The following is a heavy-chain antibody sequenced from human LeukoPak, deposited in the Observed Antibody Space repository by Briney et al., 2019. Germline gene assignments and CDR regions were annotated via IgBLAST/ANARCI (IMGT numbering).Heavy chain of an antibody. CDR1: GYAFTSYG. CDR2: ISAYNGNT. D-gene: IGHD3-22*01. Sequence: GASVKVSCKASGYAFTSYGISWVRQAPGQGLEWMGWISAYNGNTNYAQKLQGRVTMTTDTSTSTAYMELRSLRSDDTAVYYCARESDYYDSSGYYQTPHHFDYWGQGTLVTVSS. CDR3: ARESDYYDSSGYYQTPHHFDY. J-gene: IGHJ4*02. V-gene: IGHV1-18*01.